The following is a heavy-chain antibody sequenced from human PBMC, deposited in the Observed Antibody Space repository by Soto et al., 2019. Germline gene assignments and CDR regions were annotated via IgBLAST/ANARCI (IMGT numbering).Heavy chain of an antibody. J-gene: IGHJ4*02. CDR2: IIPILGIA. D-gene: IGHD3-22*01. Sequence: GASVKVSCKASGGTFSSYTISWVRQAPGQGLEWMGRIIPILGIANYAQKFQGRVTITADKSTSTAYMELSSLRSEDTAVYYCARSLNNYYDSSGYYPTTTEFDYWGQGTLVTVSS. CDR3: ARSLNNYYDSSGYYPTTTEFDY. CDR1: GGTFSSYT. V-gene: IGHV1-69*02.